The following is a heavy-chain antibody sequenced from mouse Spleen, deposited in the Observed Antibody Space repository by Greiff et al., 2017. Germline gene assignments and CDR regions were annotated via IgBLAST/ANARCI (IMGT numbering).Heavy chain of an antibody. D-gene: IGHD1-2*01. CDR1: GYTFTDYN. J-gene: IGHJ4*01. V-gene: IGHV1-22*01. Sequence: EVKLMESGPELVKPGASVKMSCKASGYTFTDYNMHWVKQSHGKSLEWIGYINPNNGGTSYNQKFKGKATLTVNKSSSTAYMELRSLTSEDSAVYYCAREGTTATDYAMDYWGQGTSVTVSS. CDR3: AREGTTATDYAMDY. CDR2: INPNNGGT.